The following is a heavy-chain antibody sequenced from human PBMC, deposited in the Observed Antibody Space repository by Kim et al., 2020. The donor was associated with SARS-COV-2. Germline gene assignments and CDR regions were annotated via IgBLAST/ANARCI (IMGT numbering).Heavy chain of an antibody. Sequence: SETLSLTCAVYGGSFSGYYWSWIRQPPGKGLEWIGEINHSGSTNYNPSLKSRVTISVDTSKNQFSLKLSSVTAADTAVYYCARVSGYYGSGSYYNPPGGSDAVWGQGTTVTVSS. J-gene: IGHJ6*02. D-gene: IGHD3-10*01. CDR3: ARVSGYYGSGSYYNPPGGSDAV. V-gene: IGHV4-34*01. CDR1: GGSFSGYY. CDR2: INHSGST.